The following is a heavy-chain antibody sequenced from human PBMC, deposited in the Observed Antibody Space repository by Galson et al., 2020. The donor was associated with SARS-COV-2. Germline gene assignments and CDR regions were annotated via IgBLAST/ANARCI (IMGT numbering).Heavy chain of an antibody. CDR1: GGSISSYY. D-gene: IGHD3-16*01. CDR2: IYTSGST. V-gene: IGHV4-4*07. J-gene: IGHJ3*02. CDR3: ARVEVDYDYVWGPTDAFDI. Sequence: SETLSLTCTVSGGSISSYYWSWIRQPAGKGLEWIGRIYTSGSTNYNPSLKSRVTMSVDTSKNQFSLKLSSVTAADTAVYYCARVEVDYDYVWGPTDAFDIWGQGTMVTVSS.